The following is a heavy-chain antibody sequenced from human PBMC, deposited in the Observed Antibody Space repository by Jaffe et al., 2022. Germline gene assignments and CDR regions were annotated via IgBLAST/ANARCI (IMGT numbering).Heavy chain of an antibody. J-gene: IGHJ3*02. Sequence: QVQLVESGGGVVQPGRSLRLSCAASGFTFSSYGMHWVRQAPGKGLEWVAVISYDGSNKYYADSVKGRFTISRDNSKNTLYLQMNSLRAEDTAVYYCAKSNFYNYYGSGSYQDAFDIWGQGTMVTVSS. V-gene: IGHV3-30*18. D-gene: IGHD3-10*01. CDR3: AKSNFYNYYGSGSYQDAFDI. CDR1: GFTFSSYG. CDR2: ISYDGSNK.